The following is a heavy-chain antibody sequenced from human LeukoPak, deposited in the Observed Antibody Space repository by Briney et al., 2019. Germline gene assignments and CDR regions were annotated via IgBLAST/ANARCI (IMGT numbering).Heavy chain of an antibody. D-gene: IGHD3-22*01. V-gene: IGHV1-18*01. CDR1: GYTFTSYG. J-gene: IGHJ4*02. Sequence: ASVEVSCKASGYTFTSYGISWVRQAPGQGLEWMGWISAYNGNTNYAQKLQGRVTMTTDTSTSTAYMELRSLRSDDTAVYYCARWEYYYDSSGYYSWGQGTLVTVSS. CDR3: ARWEYYYDSSGYYS. CDR2: ISAYNGNT.